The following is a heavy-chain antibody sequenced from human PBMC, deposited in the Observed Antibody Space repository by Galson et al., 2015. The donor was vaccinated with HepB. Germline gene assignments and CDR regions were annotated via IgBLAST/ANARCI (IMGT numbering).Heavy chain of an antibody. CDR2: ISTSGTSI. D-gene: IGHD6-13*01. V-gene: IGHV3-48*02. Sequence: SLRLSCAASGFTFSTYSMNWVRQGPGKGLEWVSYISTSGTSIYYADSVKDRFTISRDNAKNSLYLQMNSLRDEDTAVYYCARGLTRDSRGFDYWGQGTLVTVSS. CDR1: GFTFSTYS. J-gene: IGHJ4*02. CDR3: ARGLTRDSRGFDY.